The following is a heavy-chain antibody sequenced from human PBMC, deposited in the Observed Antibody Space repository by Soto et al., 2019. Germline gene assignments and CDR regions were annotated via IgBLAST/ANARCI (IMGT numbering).Heavy chain of an antibody. CDR2: IYYSGST. V-gene: IGHV4-30-4*01. D-gene: IGHD4-17*01. J-gene: IGHJ6*02. CDR3: ARARDDYGDYYYGMDV. Sequence: SETLSLTCTVSGGSISSGDYYWSWIRQPPGKGLEWIGYIYYSGSTYYNPSLKSRVTISVDTSKNQFSLKLSSVTAADTAVYYWARARDDYGDYYYGMDVWGQGTTVTVSS. CDR1: GGSISSGDYY.